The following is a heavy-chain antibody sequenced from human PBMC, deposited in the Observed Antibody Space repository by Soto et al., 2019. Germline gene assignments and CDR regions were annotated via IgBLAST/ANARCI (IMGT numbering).Heavy chain of an antibody. J-gene: IGHJ3*02. CDR3: ATGKKGWQWSKGAFDI. CDR2: FDPEDGET. V-gene: IGHV1-24*01. D-gene: IGHD6-19*01. CDR1: GYTLTELS. Sequence: QVQLVQSGAEVKKPGASVKVSCKVSGYTLTELSMHWVRQAPGKGLEWMGGFDPEDGETIYAQKFQGRVTMTEDTSTDTAERELSRLRYEDTAGDYCATGKKGWQWSKGAFDIWGQGTMVTVSS.